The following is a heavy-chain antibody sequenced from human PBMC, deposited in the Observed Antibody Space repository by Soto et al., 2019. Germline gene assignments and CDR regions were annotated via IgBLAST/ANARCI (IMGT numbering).Heavy chain of an antibody. J-gene: IGHJ3*02. V-gene: IGHV3-48*02. Sequence: EVQLVESGGGLGQPGGSLRLSCAVSGFTFNTYSMNWVRQAPGKGLEWISYISGSSNTIHYADSVQGRFTVSRDNAKNSLYLQMNSLRDEDTAVYYCALYSGRYSNDAFDIWGQGTLVSVSS. CDR1: GFTFNTYS. CDR2: ISGSSNTI. CDR3: ALYSGRYSNDAFDI. D-gene: IGHD1-26*01.